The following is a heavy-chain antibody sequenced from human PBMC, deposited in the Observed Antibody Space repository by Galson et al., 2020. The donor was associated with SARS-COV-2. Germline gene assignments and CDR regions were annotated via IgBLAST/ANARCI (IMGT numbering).Heavy chain of an antibody. V-gene: IGHV4-34*01. Sequence: SETLSLTCAVYGGSFSGYSWTWIRQAPGKGLEWIGEINFGGDTNYSPSLRSRVTLSVDTSKSQFSLKVRSVSAADTALYYCTRGRQGVVPASVLGVGSCYLYYGMDVWGKGTSVTV. CDR1: GGSFSGYS. CDR2: INFGGDT. J-gene: IGHJ6*04. CDR3: TRGRQGVVPASVLGVGSCYLYYGMDV. D-gene: IGHD2-2*01.